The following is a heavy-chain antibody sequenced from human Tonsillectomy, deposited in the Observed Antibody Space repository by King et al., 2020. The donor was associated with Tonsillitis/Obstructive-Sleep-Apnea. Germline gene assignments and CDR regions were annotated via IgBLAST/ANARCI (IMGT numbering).Heavy chain of an antibody. CDR1: LFTFISYA. CDR3: AKDLVEDDYGGRVMQYYFDS. CDR2: ISCSVGST. D-gene: IGHD4-23*01. Sequence: FLHPFFSLILSFSSSLFTFISYAMICFLHSPGKVLEWFSGISCSVGSTLYAYSVNCLFTISLDNSKNTLYLVMNSLRAEDTAVYYCAKDLVEDDYGGRVMQYYFDSWGQGTLVTVSS. J-gene: IGHJ4*02. V-gene: IGHV3-23*01.